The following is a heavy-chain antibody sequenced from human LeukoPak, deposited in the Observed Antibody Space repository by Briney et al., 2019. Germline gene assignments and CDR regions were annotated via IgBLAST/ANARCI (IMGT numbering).Heavy chain of an antibody. J-gene: IGHJ4*02. Sequence: GGSLRLSCAASGFTFSSYAMHWVRQAPGKGLDWVAVILYDGSNKYYADSVKGRFTISRDNSKNTLYLQMNSLRAEDTAVYYCARINSSSWIPPLDYWGQGTLVTVSS. D-gene: IGHD6-13*01. CDR3: ARINSSSWIPPLDY. V-gene: IGHV3-30*04. CDR2: ILYDGSNK. CDR1: GFTFSSYA.